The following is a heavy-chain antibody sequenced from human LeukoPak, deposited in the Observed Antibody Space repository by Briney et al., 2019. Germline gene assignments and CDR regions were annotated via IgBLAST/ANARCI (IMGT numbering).Heavy chain of an antibody. CDR2: IYYSGST. D-gene: IGHD1-26*01. Sequence: PSETLSLTCTVSGGSISSYYWSWIRQPPGKGLEWIGYIYYSGSTNYNPSLKSRVTISVDTSKNQFSLKLSSVTAADTAVYYCARGANYSGSYYRAYYYYMDVWGKGTTVTVSS. CDR1: GGSISSYY. CDR3: ARGANYSGSYYRAYYYYMDV. V-gene: IGHV4-59*01. J-gene: IGHJ6*03.